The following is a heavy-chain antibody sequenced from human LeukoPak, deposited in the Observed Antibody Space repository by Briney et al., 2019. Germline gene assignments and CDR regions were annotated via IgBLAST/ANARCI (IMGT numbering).Heavy chain of an antibody. CDR1: GGSISSGSYY. J-gene: IGHJ5*02. CDR2: IYTSGST. V-gene: IGHV4-61*02. Sequence: PSQTLSLTCTVSGGSISSGSYYWSWIRQPAGKGLEWIGRIYTSGSTNYNPSLKSRVTMSVDTSKNQFSLKLSSVTAADTAVYYCARDPSYYIAVPPNNWFDPWGQGTLVTVSS. CDR3: ARDPSYYIAVPPNNWFDP. D-gene: IGHD6-6*01.